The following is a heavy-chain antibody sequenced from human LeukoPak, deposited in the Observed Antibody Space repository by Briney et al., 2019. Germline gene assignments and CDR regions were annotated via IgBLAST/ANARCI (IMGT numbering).Heavy chain of an antibody. Sequence: GASVKVSCKASGYTFTGYYMHWVRQAPGQGLEWMGWINPHTGGTNYAQKFQGRVTMTRDTSISTAYMELSRLTSDDTAVYYCGRVVGGNYYGSETDDYWGQGTLVTVSS. J-gene: IGHJ4*02. D-gene: IGHD3-10*01. V-gene: IGHV1-2*02. CDR2: INPHTGGT. CDR3: GRVVGGNYYGSETDDY. CDR1: GYTFTGYY.